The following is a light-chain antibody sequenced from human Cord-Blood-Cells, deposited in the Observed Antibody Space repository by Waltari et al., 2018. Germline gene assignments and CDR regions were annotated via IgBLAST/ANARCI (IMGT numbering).Light chain of an antibody. CDR3: CSYAGSNWV. V-gene: IGLV2-11*01. CDR1: SSDVGGYNY. Sequence: QSALTQPRSVSGSPGQSVTISCTGTSSDVGGYNYVSWYQQPPGKAPKLMIYDVSKRPSGVPDRFSGSKSGNPASLTISGLQAEDEADYYCCSYAGSNWVFGGGTKLTVL. CDR2: DVS. J-gene: IGLJ3*02.